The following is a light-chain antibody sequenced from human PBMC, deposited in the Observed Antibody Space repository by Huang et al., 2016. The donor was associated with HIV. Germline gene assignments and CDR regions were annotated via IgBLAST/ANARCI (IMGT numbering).Light chain of an antibody. CDR1: QSVSSSY. V-gene: IGKV3-20*01. CDR3: QQYNNWPPWT. J-gene: IGKJ1*01. CDR2: GAS. Sequence: EIVLTQSPGTLSLSPGERATLSCRASQSVSSSYLAWYRQKPGQAPRLLIYGASSRATGIPDRVSGSGSGTDFTLTISSLQSEEFAVYYCQQYNNWPPWTFGQGTKVEIK.